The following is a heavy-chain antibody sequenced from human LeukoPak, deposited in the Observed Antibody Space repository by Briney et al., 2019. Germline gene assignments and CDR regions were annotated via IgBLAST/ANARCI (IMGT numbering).Heavy chain of an antibody. CDR3: ARDPFRSGSY. CDR2: INSEGSST. CDR1: GFTLSGYW. V-gene: IGHV3-74*01. J-gene: IGHJ4*02. Sequence: HPGGSLRLSCVASGFTLSGYWVHWVRQAPGKGLVWVSRINSEGSSTSYADSVKGRFTISRDNAKNTLYLQMNSLRDEDTAVYYCARDPFRSGSYWGQGILVTVSS. D-gene: IGHD3-10*01.